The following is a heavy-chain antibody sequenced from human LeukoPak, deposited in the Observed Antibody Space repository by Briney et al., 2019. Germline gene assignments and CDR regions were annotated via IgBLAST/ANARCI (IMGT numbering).Heavy chain of an antibody. CDR1: GGSISSYY. CDR2: IYCSGST. Sequence: PSETLSLTCTVSGGSISSYYWSWIRQPPGKGLEWIGYIYCSGSTNYNPSLKSRVTISVDTSKNQFSLKLSSVTAADTAVYYCARYWDRRTGGGPDAFDIWGQGTMVTVSS. V-gene: IGHV4-59*01. CDR3: ARYWDRRTGGGPDAFDI. J-gene: IGHJ3*02. D-gene: IGHD7-27*01.